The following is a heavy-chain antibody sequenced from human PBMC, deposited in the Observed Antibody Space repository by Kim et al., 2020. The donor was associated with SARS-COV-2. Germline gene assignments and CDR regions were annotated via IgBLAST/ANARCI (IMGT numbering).Heavy chain of an antibody. CDR2: IYYSGST. CDR1: GGSISSYY. V-gene: IGHV4-59*01. J-gene: IGHJ6*02. D-gene: IGHD6-25*01. Sequence: SETLSLTCTVSGGSISSYYWSWIRQPPGKGLEWIGYIYYSGSTNYNPSLKSRVNISVDTSKNQLSLKLSSVTAADTAVYYCARWYSSGHYYSYGMDVWGQGTTVTVSS. CDR3: ARWYSSGHYYSYGMDV.